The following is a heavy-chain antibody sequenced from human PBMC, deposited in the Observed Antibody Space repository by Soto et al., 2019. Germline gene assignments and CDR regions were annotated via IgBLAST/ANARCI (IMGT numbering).Heavy chain of an antibody. Sequence: ASVKVSCKASGYTFTNYYIHWLRQAPGQGPEWMGVIDPRGGTTSYAQKFQGRVTMTRDTSTSTVYMELSSLRFEDTAMYYCTWSSYSSSGWFDPWGQGTLVTVSS. J-gene: IGHJ5*02. CDR3: TWSSYSSSGWFDP. V-gene: IGHV1-46*03. CDR2: IDPRGGTT. D-gene: IGHD6-19*01. CDR1: GYTFTNYY.